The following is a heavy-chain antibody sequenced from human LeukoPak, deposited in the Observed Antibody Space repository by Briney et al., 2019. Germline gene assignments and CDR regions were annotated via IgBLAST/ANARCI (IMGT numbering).Heavy chain of an antibody. CDR1: GYTFTSYD. Sequence: ASVKVSCKASGYTFTSYDINWVRQATGQGREGMGCMNPNSGNTGYAQKFQGRGTMTRNTSISTAYMELSSLRSGDTGVFYCARGCPSGSYLSRYYYYMDVWGKGTTVTVSS. D-gene: IGHD1-26*01. CDR3: ARGCPSGSYLSRYYYYMDV. J-gene: IGHJ6*03. V-gene: IGHV1-8*01. CDR2: MNPNSGNT.